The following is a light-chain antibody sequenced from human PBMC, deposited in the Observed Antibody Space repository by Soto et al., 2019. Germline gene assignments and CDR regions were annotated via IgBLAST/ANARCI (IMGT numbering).Light chain of an antibody. J-gene: IGKJ1*01. CDR2: DAS. CDR1: QSVSSY. V-gene: IGKV3-11*01. CDR3: QQRSKWPWT. Sequence: EIVLTQSPATLSLSPGERATLSCRASQSVSSYLAWYQQKPGQAPRLLIYDASTRATGIPARFSGSGSGTDFTLTISRLAQDDLVVYCCQQRSKWPWTFGQGTKVDI.